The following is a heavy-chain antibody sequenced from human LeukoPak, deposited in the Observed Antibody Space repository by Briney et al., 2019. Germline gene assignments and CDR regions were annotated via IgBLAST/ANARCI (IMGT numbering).Heavy chain of an antibody. V-gene: IGHV4-34*01. CDR3: ARCSGYRECDFDY. J-gene: IGHJ4*02. D-gene: IGHD3-22*01. CDR1: GGSFSGYY. Sequence: SETLSLTCAVYGGSFSGYYWSWIRQPPGKGLEWIGEINHSGSTNYNPSLKGRVTISVDTSKNQFSLKLSFVTAADTAVYYCARCSGYRECDFDYWGQGTLVTVSS. CDR2: INHSGST.